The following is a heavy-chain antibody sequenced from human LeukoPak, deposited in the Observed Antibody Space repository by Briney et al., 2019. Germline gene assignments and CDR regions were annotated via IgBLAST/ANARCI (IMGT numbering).Heavy chain of an antibody. Sequence: ASVKVSCKASGYTFTTYGISWVRQAPGQGLEWMGWISAYNGDKNYAQRLQGRVTMTTDTSTSTAYMELRSLRSDDTAVYYCARILYYDSNGPPDYWGQGTLVTVSS. V-gene: IGHV1-18*01. J-gene: IGHJ4*02. CDR2: ISAYNGDK. CDR3: ARILYYDSNGPPDY. D-gene: IGHD3-22*01. CDR1: GYTFTTYG.